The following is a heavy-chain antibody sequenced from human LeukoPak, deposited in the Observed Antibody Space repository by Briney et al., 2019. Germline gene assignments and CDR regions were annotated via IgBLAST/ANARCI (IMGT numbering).Heavy chain of an antibody. Sequence: GGSLRLSCAGSGFAFSSYWMHWVRQAPGKGLVWVSRINSDGTTTNYADSVKGRFTLSRDNAKNTLYLQMNSLRAGDTAVYYCARDYSGDRRVFDIWGQGTVVTVSS. CDR1: GFAFSSYW. D-gene: IGHD2-21*02. V-gene: IGHV3-74*01. CDR2: INSDGTTT. CDR3: ARDYSGDRRVFDI. J-gene: IGHJ3*02.